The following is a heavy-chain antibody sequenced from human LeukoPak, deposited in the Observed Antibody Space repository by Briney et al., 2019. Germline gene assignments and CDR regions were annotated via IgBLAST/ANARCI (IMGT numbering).Heavy chain of an antibody. J-gene: IGHJ4*02. Sequence: SETLSLTCAVHGGSFSGYYWTWIRQSPGKGLEWIGEINHSGSTNYNPSLKRRVTISVDTSKNQFSLKLSSVTAADTAVYYCARGYCSSTSCWNYFDYWGQGTLVTVSS. V-gene: IGHV4-34*01. CDR3: ARGYCSSTSCWNYFDY. CDR2: INHSGST. D-gene: IGHD2-2*01. CDR1: GGSFSGYY.